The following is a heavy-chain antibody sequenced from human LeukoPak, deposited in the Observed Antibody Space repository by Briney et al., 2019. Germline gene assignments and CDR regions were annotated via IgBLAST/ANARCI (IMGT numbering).Heavy chain of an antibody. V-gene: IGHV3-21*01. D-gene: IGHD3-10*02. J-gene: IGHJ4*02. CDR2: ISSSSSYI. CDR1: GFTFSNYE. CDR3: ARGTMFPYYFDY. Sequence: GGSLRLSCAASGFTFSNYEMNWVRQAPGKGLEWVSFISSSSSYIYYADSVKGRFTISRDNAKNSLYLQMNSLRAEDTAVYYCARGTMFPYYFDYWGQGTLVTVSS.